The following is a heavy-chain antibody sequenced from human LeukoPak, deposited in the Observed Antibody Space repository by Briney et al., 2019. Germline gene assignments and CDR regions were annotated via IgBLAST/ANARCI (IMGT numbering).Heavy chain of an antibody. CDR2: INPSGGST. Sequence: ASVKVSCKASGYTFTSYYMHWVRQAPGQGLEWMGIINPSGGSTSYAQKFQGRVTMTRDTSISTAYMELSRLRSDDTAVYYCATRISRVLVGGYWGQGTLVTVSS. V-gene: IGHV1-46*01. D-gene: IGHD1-1*01. CDR3: ATRISRVLVGGY. J-gene: IGHJ4*02. CDR1: GYTFTSYY.